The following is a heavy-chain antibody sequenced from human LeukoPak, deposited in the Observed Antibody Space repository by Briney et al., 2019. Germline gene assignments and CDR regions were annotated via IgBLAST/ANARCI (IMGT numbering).Heavy chain of an antibody. D-gene: IGHD6-6*01. Sequence: GGSLRLSCAASGFTFSSYAMSWVRQAPGKGLEWVSAISASGGSTYYADSMKSRFTISRDNSKNTLYLQMNSLRAEDTAVYYCAKAYSSSDYYYMDVWGKGTTVTVSS. CDR2: ISASGGST. V-gene: IGHV3-23*01. CDR3: AKAYSSSDYYYMDV. CDR1: GFTFSSYA. J-gene: IGHJ6*03.